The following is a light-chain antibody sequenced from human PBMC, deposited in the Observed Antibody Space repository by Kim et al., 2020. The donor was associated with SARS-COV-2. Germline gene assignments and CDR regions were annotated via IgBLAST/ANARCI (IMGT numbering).Light chain of an antibody. CDR2: AIS. J-gene: IGKJ3*01. CDR3: LHYSGFPFA. CDR1: QGIRND. V-gene: IGKV1-17*01. Sequence: DIRMTQSPSSLSASVGDRVTITCRASQGIRNDLGWYQQKPGKAPRRLIYAISTLQNGVPSRFSGGGSGTEFTLTISSLQPEDVATYYCLHYSGFPFAFGPGTKVDI.